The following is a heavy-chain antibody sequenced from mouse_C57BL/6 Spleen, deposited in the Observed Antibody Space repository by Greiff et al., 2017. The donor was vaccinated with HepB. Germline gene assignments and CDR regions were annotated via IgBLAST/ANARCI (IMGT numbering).Heavy chain of an antibody. CDR3: TRRGGYYGNYDLAY. V-gene: IGHV1-15*01. Sequence: VQLQQSGAELVRPGASVTLSCKASGYTFTDYEMHWVKQTPVHGLEWIGAIDPETGGTAYNQKFKGTAILTADKSSSTAYMELRSLTSEDSAVYYCTRRGGYYGNYDLAYWGQGTLVTVSA. J-gene: IGHJ3*01. CDR1: GYTFTDYE. D-gene: IGHD2-1*01. CDR2: IDPETGGT.